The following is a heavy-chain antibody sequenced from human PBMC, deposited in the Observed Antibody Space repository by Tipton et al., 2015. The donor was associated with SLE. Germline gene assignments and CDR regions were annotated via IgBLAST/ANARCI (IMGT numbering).Heavy chain of an antibody. CDR3: ARAGLTGSGSYYTASYFDY. Sequence: TLSLTCAVYGGSFSGYYWSWIRQPPGKGLEWIGEINHSGSTNYNPSLKSRVTISVDTSKNQFSLKLSSVTAADTAVYYCARAGLTGSGSYYTASYFDYWGQGTLVTVSS. J-gene: IGHJ4*02. D-gene: IGHD3-10*01. CDR1: GGSFSGYY. V-gene: IGHV4-34*01. CDR2: INHSGST.